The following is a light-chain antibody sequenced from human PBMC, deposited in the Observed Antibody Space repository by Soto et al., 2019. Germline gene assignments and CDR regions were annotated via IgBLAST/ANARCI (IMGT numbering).Light chain of an antibody. CDR1: QSVSNTH. CDR3: HQYGTSPQT. J-gene: IGKJ1*01. V-gene: IGKV3-20*01. Sequence: EIVLTQSPGALSLSPGESATLSCRASQSVSNTHVAWYQQRPGQAPRLLIYDASRRDIGVPDRFSGSGSGTDLTLTISGLEPEDFAVYFCHQYGTSPQTFDQGTKVEIK. CDR2: DAS.